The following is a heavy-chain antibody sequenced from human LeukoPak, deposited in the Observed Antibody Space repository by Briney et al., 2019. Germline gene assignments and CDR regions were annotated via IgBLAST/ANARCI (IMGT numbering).Heavy chain of an antibody. D-gene: IGHD3-22*01. CDR2: ISSSSSYI. V-gene: IGHV3-21*01. Sequence: SGGSLRLSCAASGFTFSIYSMNWVRQAPGKGLEWVSSISSSSSYIYYADSVKGRFTISRDNAKNSLYLQMNSLRAEDTAVYYCARAIYYGSSGYYLDDYWGQGTLVTVSS. J-gene: IGHJ4*02. CDR3: ARAIYYGSSGYYLDDY. CDR1: GFTFSIYS.